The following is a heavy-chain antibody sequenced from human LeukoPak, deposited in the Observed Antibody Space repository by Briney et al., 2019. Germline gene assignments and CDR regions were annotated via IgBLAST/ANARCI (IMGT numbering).Heavy chain of an antibody. V-gene: IGHV4-34*01. J-gene: IGHJ5*02. CDR2: IDHSGST. D-gene: IGHD3-16*01. CDR1: GGTFRGCY. Sequence: PSETLSLTCAVSGGTFRGCYWRGIRQPPGKGLAGGGEIDHSGSTNYNRSRESRITLSVATPKSQVSLNLKSVTVAATAVYSCARGLRFYVDLGHWFVLWGAGTLVTVSS. CDR3: ARGLRFYVDLGHWFVL.